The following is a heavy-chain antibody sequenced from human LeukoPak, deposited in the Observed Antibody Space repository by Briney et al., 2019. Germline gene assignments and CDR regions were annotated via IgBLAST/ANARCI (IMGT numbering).Heavy chain of an antibody. CDR3: ARDRITMVRGVPSSGY. Sequence: ASVKVSCKSSGYTFTGYYMHWVRQAPGQGLDGMGWINPNSGGTNYAQKFQGRVTMTRDTSISIAYMELSRLRSDDTAVYYCARDRITMVRGVPSSGYWGQGTLVTVSS. D-gene: IGHD3-10*01. J-gene: IGHJ4*02. CDR2: INPNSGGT. V-gene: IGHV1-2*02. CDR1: GYTFTGYY.